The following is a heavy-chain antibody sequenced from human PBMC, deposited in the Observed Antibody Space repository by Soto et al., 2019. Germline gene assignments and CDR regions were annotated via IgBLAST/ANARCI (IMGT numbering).Heavy chain of an antibody. D-gene: IGHD2-2*02. CDR3: ARSLVPAAIWEVDY. Sequence: SVKVSCKASGGTFSSYAISWVRQAPGQGLEWMGVINPICGRTSYAQKFQGRVTMTRDTSTSTVYMELSSLRSEDTAVYYCARSLVPAAIWEVDYWGQGTLVTVSS. CDR1: GGTFSSYA. V-gene: IGHV1-69*05. J-gene: IGHJ4*02. CDR2: INPICGRT.